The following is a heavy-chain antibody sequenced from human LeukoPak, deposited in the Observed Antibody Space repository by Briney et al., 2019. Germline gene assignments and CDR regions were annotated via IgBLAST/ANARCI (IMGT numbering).Heavy chain of an antibody. J-gene: IGHJ4*02. CDR2: IYSGGST. V-gene: IGHV3-53*01. CDR3: ARDYCSGGTCYSGYGY. CDR1: GFTVSSNY. Sequence: GGSLRLSCAASGFTVSSNYMSWVRQAPGKGLEWVSVIYSGGSTYYADSVKGRFTISRDNSKNTLYLQMNSLRAEDTAVYYCARDYCSGGTCYSGYGYWGQGTLVTVSS. D-gene: IGHD2-15*01.